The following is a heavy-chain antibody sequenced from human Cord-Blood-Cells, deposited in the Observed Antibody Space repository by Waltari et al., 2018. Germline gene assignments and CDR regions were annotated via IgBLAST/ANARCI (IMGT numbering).Heavy chain of an antibody. CDR1: GGSISSGGYY. D-gene: IGHD6-13*01. Sequence: QVQLQESGPGLVKPSQTLSLTCTVSGGSISSGGYYWSWIRQHPGKGLEWSGYIYYSGSTYYNPSLKSRVTISVDTSKNQCSLKLSSVTAADTAVYYCARVRAGRYSSSWYYFDYWGQGTLVTVSS. CDR3: ARVRAGRYSSSWYYFDY. CDR2: IYYSGST. V-gene: IGHV4-31*03. J-gene: IGHJ4*02.